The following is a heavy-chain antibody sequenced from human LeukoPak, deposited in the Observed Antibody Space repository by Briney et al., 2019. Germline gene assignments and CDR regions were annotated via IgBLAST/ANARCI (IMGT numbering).Heavy chain of an antibody. J-gene: IGHJ4*02. D-gene: IGHD3-16*01. CDR2: ISWNSSNM. V-gene: IGHV3-74*01. CDR3: ARGSSEYDYVWGTRLYYFDY. CDR1: GFTFSSYW. Sequence: GGSLRLSCAASGFTFSSYWMHWVRQAPGKGLEWVSGISWNSSNMGYADSVKGRFTISRDNAKNSLYLQMNSLRAEDTAVYYCARGSSEYDYVWGTRLYYFDYWGQGTLVTVSS.